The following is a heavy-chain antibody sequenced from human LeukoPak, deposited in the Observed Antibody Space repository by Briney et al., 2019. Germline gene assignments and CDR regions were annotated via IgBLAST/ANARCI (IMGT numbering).Heavy chain of an antibody. CDR3: ARESSGYFY. CDR2: ISSSSSFR. CDR1: GFSFSSYS. D-gene: IGHD3-22*01. V-gene: IGHV3-21*01. J-gene: IGHJ4*02. Sequence: GGSLRLSCAASGFSFSSYSMNWVRQAPGKGLEWVSSISSSSSFRYYADSVKGRFTISRDNAKNSLYLQMNSLRAEDTAVYYCARESSGYFYWGQGTLVTVSS.